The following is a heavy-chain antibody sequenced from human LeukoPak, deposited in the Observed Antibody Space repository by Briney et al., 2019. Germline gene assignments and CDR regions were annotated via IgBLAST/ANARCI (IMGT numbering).Heavy chain of an antibody. CDR2: IYYSGST. CDR1: GDSISSSDYY. D-gene: IGHD1/OR15-1a*01. V-gene: IGHV4-61*08. CDR3: ARGTGGWYFDL. J-gene: IGHJ2*01. Sequence: SETLSLTCTVSGDSISSSDYYWGWIRQPPGKGLGWIGYIYYSGSTNYNPSLKSRVTISIDTSKNQFSLKLTSVTAADTAVYYCARGTGGWYFDLWGRGTLVTVSS.